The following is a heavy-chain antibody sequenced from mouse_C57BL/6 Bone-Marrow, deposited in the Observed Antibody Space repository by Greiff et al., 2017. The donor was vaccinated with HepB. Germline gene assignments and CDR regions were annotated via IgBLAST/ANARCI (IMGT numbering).Heavy chain of an antibody. D-gene: IGHD2-4*01. CDR1: GYTFTSYW. CDR3: ARNYDDDLYGYFDV. J-gene: IGHJ1*03. Sequence: QVQLQQPGAELVMPGASVKLSCKASGYTFTSYWMHWVKQRPGQGLEWIGEIDPSDSYTNYNQKFKGKSTLTVDKSSSTAYMQLSSLTSEDSAVYYCARNYDDDLYGYFDVWGTGTTVTVSS. V-gene: IGHV1-69*01. CDR2: IDPSDSYT.